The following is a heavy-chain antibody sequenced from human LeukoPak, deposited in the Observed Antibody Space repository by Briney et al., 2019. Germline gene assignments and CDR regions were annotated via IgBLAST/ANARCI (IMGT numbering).Heavy chain of an antibody. CDR2: IDTEDGDT. Sequence: ASVNVSCMLAGYSPTELSMHWVRQAHGKGSGWVGGIDTEDGDTIYAQKFQDRVTMTEDTSTDTAYMELSSLRTEDTAVYYCARGSRRGGYIDYWGQGTLVTVSS. CDR1: GYSPTELS. V-gene: IGHV1-24*01. J-gene: IGHJ4*02. D-gene: IGHD2-15*01. CDR3: ARGSRRGGYIDY.